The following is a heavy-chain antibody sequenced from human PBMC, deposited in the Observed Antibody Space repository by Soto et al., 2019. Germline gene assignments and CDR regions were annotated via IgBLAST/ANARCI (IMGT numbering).Heavy chain of an antibody. J-gene: IGHJ4*02. V-gene: IGHV3-7*03. CDR2: IKQDGSAK. CDR3: ASPSGLNFYDSANYYYLLYLDL. Sequence: GGSLRLSCVASGFTVTTDWMGWVRHTPGKXVEGVANIKQDGSAKYYVGSVKGRFSVSRDNAKNSLFLQMNSLRVEDTAVYYCASPSGLNFYDSANYYYLLYLDLWGQGTLGTVS. D-gene: IGHD3-10*01. CDR1: GFTVTTDW.